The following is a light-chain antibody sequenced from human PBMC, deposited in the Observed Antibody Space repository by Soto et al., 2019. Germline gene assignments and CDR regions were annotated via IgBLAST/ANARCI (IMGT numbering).Light chain of an antibody. CDR1: QSVSSSY. CDR3: QRYGSSPYT. V-gene: IGKV3-20*01. Sequence: VLAQSPGTLSLSPGERATLSCRASQSVSSSYLAWYQQKPGQAPRLLIYGASSRATGIPDRFSGSGSGTDFTLTISRLEPEDFAVYYCQRYGSSPYTFGQGTK. J-gene: IGKJ2*01. CDR2: GAS.